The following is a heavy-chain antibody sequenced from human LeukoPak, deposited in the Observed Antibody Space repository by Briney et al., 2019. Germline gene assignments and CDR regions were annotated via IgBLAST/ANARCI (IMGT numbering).Heavy chain of an antibody. Sequence: GGSLRLSCAASGFTFSSYALYWVRQAPGKGLEWVALISKVGSNEDHADSVKGRFTISRDNSKDTLYLQMSSLRPEDTAVYYCAREGYYGSGKSRQPSPVWGQGTPVTGSS. CDR2: ISKVGSNE. D-gene: IGHD3-10*01. V-gene: IGHV3-30*15. CDR1: GFTFSSYA. CDR3: AREGYYGSGKSRQPSPV. J-gene: IGHJ4*02.